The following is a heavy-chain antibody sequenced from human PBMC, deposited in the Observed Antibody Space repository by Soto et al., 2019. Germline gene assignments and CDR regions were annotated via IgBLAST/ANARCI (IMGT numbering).Heavy chain of an antibody. Sequence: KTSETLSLTCTVSGGSISSSSYFWSWIRQHPGKGLEWIAYIYYSGSTYYNPSLKSRITISVDTSKNQFSLQLTSVTAADTAVYYCARVGRSMGANYYYYAMDVWVQGTTVTVSS. J-gene: IGHJ6*02. CDR2: IYYSGST. CDR1: GGSISSSSYF. CDR3: ARVGRSMGANYYYYAMDV. V-gene: IGHV4-31*03.